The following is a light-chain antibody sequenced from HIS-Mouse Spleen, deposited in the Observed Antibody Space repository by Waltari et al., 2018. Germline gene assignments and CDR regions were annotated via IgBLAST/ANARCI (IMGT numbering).Light chain of an antibody. CDR1: KLGATY. CDR2: QDS. J-gene: IGLJ2*01. V-gene: IGLV3-1*01. Sequence: SCELTQPPSVSVSPGQTASITCSGDKLGATYACWYQQKPGQSPVLVIYQDSKRPSGIPERFSGSNSGNTGTLTISGTQAMDEADYYCQAWDSSYSVFGGGTKLTVL. CDR3: QAWDSSYSV.